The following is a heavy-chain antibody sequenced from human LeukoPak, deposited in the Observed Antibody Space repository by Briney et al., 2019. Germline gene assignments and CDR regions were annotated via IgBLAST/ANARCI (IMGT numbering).Heavy chain of an antibody. J-gene: IGHJ6*02. CDR3: ARARGLGVPGDYYGMDV. CDR2: IIPIFGTA. V-gene: IGHV1-69*13. Sequence: GASVKVSCKASGGTFSSYAISWVRQAPGQGLEWMGGIIPIFGTANYAQKFQGRVTITADGSTSTAYMELSSLRSEDTAVYYCARARGLGVPGDYYGMDVWGQGTAVTVSS. D-gene: IGHD3-3*01. CDR1: GGTFSSYA.